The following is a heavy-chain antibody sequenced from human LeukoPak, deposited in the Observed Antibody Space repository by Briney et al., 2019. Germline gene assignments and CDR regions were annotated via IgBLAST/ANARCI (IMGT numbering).Heavy chain of an antibody. J-gene: IGHJ4*02. CDR2: IYYSGST. V-gene: IGHV4-30-4*01. D-gene: IGHD6-13*01. CDR1: GGSISSGGYY. Sequence: PSQTLSLTCTVSGGSISSGGYYWSWIRQPPGKGLEWIGYIYYSGSTYYNPSLKSRVTISVDTSKNQFSLKLSSVTAADTAVYYCARVGSSWLRIDYWGQGTLVTVSS. CDR3: ARVGSSWLRIDY.